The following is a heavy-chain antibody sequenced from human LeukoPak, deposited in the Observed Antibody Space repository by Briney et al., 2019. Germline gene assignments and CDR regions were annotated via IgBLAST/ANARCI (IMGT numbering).Heavy chain of an antibody. CDR3: ARDFRDVKAGLPYGMDV. CDR2: MSSDGTYK. D-gene: IGHD6-13*01. Sequence: PGGSLRLSCAASGFTFNSFAIHWVRQTPGKGLEWVAVMSSDGTYKYYADSVKGRFTISRDNSKNTLDLRVSGLRAEDTAVYYCARDFRDVKAGLPYGMDVWGPGTTVIVSS. V-gene: IGHV3-30*04. J-gene: IGHJ6*02. CDR1: GFTFNSFA.